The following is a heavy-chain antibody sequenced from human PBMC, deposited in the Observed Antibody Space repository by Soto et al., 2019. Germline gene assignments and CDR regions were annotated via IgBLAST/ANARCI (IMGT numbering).Heavy chain of an antibody. D-gene: IGHD3-10*01. CDR1: GFTFDDYG. J-gene: IGHJ5*02. CDR2: TNWNGGST. Sequence: GGSLRLSCAASGFTFDDYGMSWVRQAPGKGLEWVSGTNWNGGSTGYADSVKGRFTISRDNAKNSLYLQMNSLRAEDTAVYYCARDTYYYGSGSYGPWGQGTLVTVS. V-gene: IGHV3-20*04. CDR3: ARDTYYYGSGSYGP.